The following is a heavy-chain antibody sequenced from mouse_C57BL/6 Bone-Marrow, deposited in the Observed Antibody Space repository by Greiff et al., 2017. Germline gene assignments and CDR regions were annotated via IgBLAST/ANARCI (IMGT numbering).Heavy chain of an antibody. J-gene: IGHJ3*01. V-gene: IGHV14-3*01. CDR3: YYSNYRFAD. D-gene: IGHD2-5*01. CDR2: IDPANGST. CDR1: GFNINNTY. Sequence: VQLKESVAELVRPGASVKLSCTASGFNINNTYMHWVKQRPEQGLEWIGRIDPANGSTKYAPKFQGKATITADTSSNTAYLQLSSLTSEDTAIYYYYYSNYRFADGGQGTLVTVSA.